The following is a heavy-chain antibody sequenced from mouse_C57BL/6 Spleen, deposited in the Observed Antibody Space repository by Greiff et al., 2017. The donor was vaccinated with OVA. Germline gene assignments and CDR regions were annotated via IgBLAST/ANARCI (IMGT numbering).Heavy chain of an antibody. V-gene: IGHV5-4*03. CDR1: GFTFSSYA. CDR3: AEERALGYFDV. CDR2: ISDGGSYT. Sequence: EVKLVESGGGLVKPGGSLKLSCAASGFTFSSYAMSWVRQTPEKRLEWVATISDGGSYTYYPDNVKGRFTISRDNAKNDLYLQMSHLKSEDTAMYYCAEERALGYFDVWGTGTTVTVSS. J-gene: IGHJ1*03.